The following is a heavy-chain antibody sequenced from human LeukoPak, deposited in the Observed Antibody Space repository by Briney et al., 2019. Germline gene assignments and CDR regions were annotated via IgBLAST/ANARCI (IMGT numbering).Heavy chain of an antibody. CDR3: ARDPDVYGDYEG. CDR2: IYHSGST. J-gene: IGHJ4*02. D-gene: IGHD4-17*01. V-gene: IGHV4-38-2*02. Sequence: SETLSLTCAVSGYSISSCYYWGWIRQPPGKGLEWIGSIYHSGSTYYNPSLKSRVTISVDTSKNQFSLKLSSVTAADTAVYYCARDPDVYGDYEGWGQGTLVTVSS. CDR1: GYSISSCYY.